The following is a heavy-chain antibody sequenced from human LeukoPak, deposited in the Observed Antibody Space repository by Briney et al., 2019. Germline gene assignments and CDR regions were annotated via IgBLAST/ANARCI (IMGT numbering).Heavy chain of an antibody. Sequence: QTGGSLRLSCAASGFRFSSYEMNWVRQAPGKGLEWVSHISGSASTTCYAYSEKGRFTISRDNAKNSLYLQMNSLRAEDTAIYYCARDASYHYGSGSYDDYWGQGTLVTVSS. V-gene: IGHV3-48*03. J-gene: IGHJ4*01. CDR2: ISGSASTT. CDR3: ARDASYHYGSGSYDDY. CDR1: GFRFSSYE. D-gene: IGHD3-10*01.